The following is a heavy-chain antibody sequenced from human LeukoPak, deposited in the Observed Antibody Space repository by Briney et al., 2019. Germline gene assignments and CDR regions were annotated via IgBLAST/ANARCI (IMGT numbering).Heavy chain of an antibody. V-gene: IGHV4-39*02. J-gene: IGHJ1*01. CDR3: GSQFYDSSGYYFQH. Sequence: PSETLSLTCTVSGGSISSRSYYWGWIRQPPGKGLEWIANIYSSGSTYQNPSLKSRVTISVDTSKTHFSLKLSSLTAADPAVYYCGSQFYDSSGYYFQHWGQGTLVTVSS. CDR2: IYSSGST. CDR1: GGSISSRSYY. D-gene: IGHD3-22*01.